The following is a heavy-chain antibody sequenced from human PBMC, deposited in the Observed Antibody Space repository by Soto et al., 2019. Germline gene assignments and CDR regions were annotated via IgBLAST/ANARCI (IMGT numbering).Heavy chain of an antibody. J-gene: IGHJ5*02. D-gene: IGHD6-19*01. Sequence: QVTLKESGPVLVKPTETLTLRCTVSGLSITDSEMGVSWIRQPPGKALECLAHIDSSGEKSYRTFLKSRLTISKDTSKSQIVLIITNMDPADTATYYCARRHLAVAVSPWFDPWGQGILVTVSS. CDR3: ARRHLAVAVSPWFDP. CDR1: GLSITDSEMG. CDR2: IDSSGEK. V-gene: IGHV2-26*01.